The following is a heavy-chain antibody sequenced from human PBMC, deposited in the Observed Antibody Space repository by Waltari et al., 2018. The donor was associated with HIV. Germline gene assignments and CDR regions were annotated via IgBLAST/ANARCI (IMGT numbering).Heavy chain of an antibody. V-gene: IGHV1-3*01. D-gene: IGHD2-21*01. Sequence: QVQLVQSGAEVKKPGASVKVSCKASGYTLINYAIHWVRQAPGQGLEWMGWVDGGHGNTKYSQKFQDRVTITRDTSASTAYMELSSLTSEDTAVYFCARGPSEKSIYWGQGTLVTVSS. CDR1: GYTLINYA. CDR3: ARGPSEKSIY. J-gene: IGHJ4*02. CDR2: VDGGHGNT.